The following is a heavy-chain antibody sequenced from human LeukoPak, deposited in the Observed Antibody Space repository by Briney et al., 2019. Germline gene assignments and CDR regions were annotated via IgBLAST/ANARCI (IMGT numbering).Heavy chain of an antibody. V-gene: IGHV3-23*01. D-gene: IGHD6-13*01. CDR2: ISGSGGST. J-gene: IGHJ4*02. CDR1: GFTFSNYE. CDR3: AKGRIAAARSCSPL. Sequence: GGSLRLSCTASGFTFSNYEMNWVRQAPGKGLEWVSSISGSGGSTYYADSVKGRFTISRDNSKNTLYLQMNSLRAEDTAVYYCAKGRIAAARSCSPLWGQGTLVTVSS.